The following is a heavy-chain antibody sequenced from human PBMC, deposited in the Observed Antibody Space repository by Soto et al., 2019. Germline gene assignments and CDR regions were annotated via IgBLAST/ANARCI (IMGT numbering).Heavy chain of an antibody. CDR1: GFTFSGSA. J-gene: IGHJ4*02. V-gene: IGHV3-73*01. CDR2: IRSKANSYAT. D-gene: IGHD3-10*01. Sequence: EVQLVESGGGLVQPGGSLKLSCAASGFTFSGSAMHWVRQASGKGLEWVARIRSKANSYATAYAASVKGRFTISRDDSKNTSYLQTNSLKTEDTAVYYCTIPYYYGSGSYYPKDFWGQGTLVTVSS. CDR3: TIPYYYGSGSYYPKDF.